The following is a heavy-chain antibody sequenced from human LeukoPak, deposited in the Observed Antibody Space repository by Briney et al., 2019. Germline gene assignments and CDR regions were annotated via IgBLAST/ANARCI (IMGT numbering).Heavy chain of an antibody. CDR2: IRYDGGDE. Sequence: GGSLRLSCAASGFRFSDYGMHWVRQAPGKGLEWVAFIRYDGGDEYYGESVKGRFSVSRDNSKNTLYLQMNSLRAEDTAVYYCAKDRGIISDYWGQGTLVTVSS. CDR3: AKDRGIISDY. J-gene: IGHJ4*02. V-gene: IGHV3-30*02. D-gene: IGHD3-10*01. CDR1: GFRFSDYG.